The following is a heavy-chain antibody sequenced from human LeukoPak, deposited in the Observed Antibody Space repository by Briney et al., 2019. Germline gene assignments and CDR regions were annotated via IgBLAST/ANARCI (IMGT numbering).Heavy chain of an antibody. D-gene: IGHD3-3*01. V-gene: IGHV3-7*03. CDR2: IKLDGSEK. Sequence: GGSLRLSCVASGFTFGKYWVSWVRQAPGKGLEWVANIKLDGSEKNYVDSVKGRFTISRDNTKNSLYLQMNSLRVEDTAVFYCARDQYDTWSRRGNFDSWGQGTLVIVSS. CDR3: ARDQYDTWSRRGNFDS. J-gene: IGHJ4*02. CDR1: GFTFGKYW.